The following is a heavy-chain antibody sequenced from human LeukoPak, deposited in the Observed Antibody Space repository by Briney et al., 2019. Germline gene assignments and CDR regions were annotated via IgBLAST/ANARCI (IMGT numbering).Heavy chain of an antibody. CDR2: SNIDGRTT. CDR3: ARIEDRGAAFDS. J-gene: IGHJ4*02. CDR1: GFTFSTYW. D-gene: IGHD3-22*01. V-gene: IGHV3-74*01. Sequence: SGGSLRLSCAASGFTFSTYWMHWFRQAPGEGLVWVSRSNIDGRTTSYADSVKGRFTISRDNAKNMLYMQMNSLRAEDTAVYYCARIEDRGAAFDSWGQGTLVTVSS.